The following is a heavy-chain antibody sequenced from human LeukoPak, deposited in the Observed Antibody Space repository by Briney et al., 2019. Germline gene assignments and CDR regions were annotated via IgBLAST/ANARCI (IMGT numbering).Heavy chain of an antibody. CDR1: GYIFPNYW. Sequence: GESLKISCKGSGYIFPNYWLGWVRQMPGKGLEWMGIIYPGDSDTRYSPSFQGQVTISADKSISTAYLQWSSLKASDTAMYYCASSHSTPSKRISGAFDIWGQGTMVTVSS. D-gene: IGHD6-13*01. CDR2: IYPGDSDT. CDR3: ASSHSTPSKRISGAFDI. J-gene: IGHJ3*02. V-gene: IGHV5-51*01.